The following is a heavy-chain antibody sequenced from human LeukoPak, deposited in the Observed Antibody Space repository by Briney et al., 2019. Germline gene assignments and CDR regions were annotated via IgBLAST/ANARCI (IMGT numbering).Heavy chain of an antibody. V-gene: IGHV3-7*01. D-gene: IGHD2-15*01. CDR3: ARDLRGGHFDY. CDR2: IKKDGSEK. J-gene: IGHJ4*02. CDR1: GFTFSDYW. Sequence: GGSLRLSCAASGFTFSDYWMSWVRQAPGKGLEWVANIKKDGSEKYYEDSVKGRFTISRDNAENSLYLQMNSLRAEDTAVYYCARDLRGGHFDYWGQGTLVTASS.